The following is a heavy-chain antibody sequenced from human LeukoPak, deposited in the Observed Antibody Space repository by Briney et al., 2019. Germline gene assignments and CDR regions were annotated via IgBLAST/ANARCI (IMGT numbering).Heavy chain of an antibody. CDR2: ISATTGYT. CDR1: GFTFSSSA. Sequence: GGSLRLSCAASGFTFSSSAMHWARQAPGKGLEWVSGISATTGYTYYADSVKGRFTISRDSSNNMLYLQMTNLRAEDTALYYCAKGGPYTSSSCDYWGQGTLVTVSS. V-gene: IGHV3-23*01. CDR3: AKGGPYTSSSCDY. D-gene: IGHD6-6*01. J-gene: IGHJ4*02.